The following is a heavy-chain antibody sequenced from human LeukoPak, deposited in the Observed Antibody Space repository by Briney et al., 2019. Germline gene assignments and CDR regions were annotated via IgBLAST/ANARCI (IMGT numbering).Heavy chain of an antibody. CDR3: ASAYGDYAFDP. D-gene: IGHD4-17*01. CDR1: GGSFSGYY. CDR2: INHSGST. Sequence: SETLSLTCAVYGGSFSGYYWSWIRQPPGKGLEWIGEINHSGSTNYNPSLKSRVTISVDTSKNQFSLKLSSVTAADTAVYHCASAYGDYAFDPWGQGTLVTVSS. V-gene: IGHV4-34*01. J-gene: IGHJ5*02.